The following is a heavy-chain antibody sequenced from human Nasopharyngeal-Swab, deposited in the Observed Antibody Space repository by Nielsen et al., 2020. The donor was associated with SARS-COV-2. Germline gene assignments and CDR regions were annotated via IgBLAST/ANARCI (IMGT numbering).Heavy chain of an antibody. CDR2: IYHSGST. V-gene: IGHV4-30-2*04. Sequence: PGKGLEWIGYIYHSGSTYYNPSLKSRVTISVDTSKNQFSLKLSSVTAADTAVYYCARDPGRGFDYWGQGTLVTVSS. J-gene: IGHJ4*02. CDR3: ARDPGRGFDY. D-gene: IGHD3-10*01.